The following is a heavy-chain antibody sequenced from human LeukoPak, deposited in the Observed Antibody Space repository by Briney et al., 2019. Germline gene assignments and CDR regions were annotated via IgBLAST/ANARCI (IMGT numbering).Heavy chain of an antibody. CDR3: AKGVYSSSWLFYFDY. V-gene: IGHV3-23*01. D-gene: IGHD6-13*01. CDR2: ISGSGGTT. Sequence: GGSLRLSCAASGFTFSSYAMSWVRQAPGKGLEWVSTISGSGGTTYYADSVKGRFTISRDNSKNTLYLQMNSLRAEDTAVYYCAKGVYSSSWLFYFDYWGQGTLVTVSS. CDR1: GFTFSSYA. J-gene: IGHJ4*02.